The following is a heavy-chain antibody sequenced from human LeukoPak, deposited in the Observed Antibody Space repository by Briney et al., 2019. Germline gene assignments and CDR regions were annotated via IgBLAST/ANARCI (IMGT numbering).Heavy chain of an antibody. J-gene: IGHJ4*02. CDR1: GFAFSSHW. D-gene: IGHD1-26*01. V-gene: IGHV3-74*01. CDR3: ARDEVGAPPIDY. CDR2: INGDGGST. Sequence: GGSLRLSCEASGFAFSSHWTHWVRQAPGKGLVWVSNINGDGGSTGYADSVKGRFTTSRDNAKNTLYLHMNSLRAEDTAVYYCARDEVGAPPIDYWGQGALVTVSS.